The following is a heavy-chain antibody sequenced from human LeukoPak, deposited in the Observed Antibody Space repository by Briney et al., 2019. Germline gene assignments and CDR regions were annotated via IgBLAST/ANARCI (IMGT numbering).Heavy chain of an antibody. CDR1: GFTFSTYA. CDR2: IKGGGGDP. V-gene: IGHV3-23*01. J-gene: IGHJ4*02. D-gene: IGHD2-21*02. CDR3: AQGGHDFNPFYY. Sequence: GGSLRLSCAASGFTFSTYAMGWVRQAPGERLEWVSSIKGGGGDPFYADSVRGRFTISRDKSKNTLYLQLNSLRPEDTAVYFCAQGGHDFNPFYYWGQGTLVTVSS.